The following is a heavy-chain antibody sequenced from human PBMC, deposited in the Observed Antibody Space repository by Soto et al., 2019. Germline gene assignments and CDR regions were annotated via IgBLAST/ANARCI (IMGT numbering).Heavy chain of an antibody. D-gene: IGHD2-2*01. J-gene: IGHJ6*03. CDR3: ARTFFVVGNYYYYMDV. CDR1: GGSISSSSYY. Sequence: PSETLSLTCTVSGGSISSSSYYWGWIRQPPGKGLEWIGSIYYSGSTYYNPSLKSRVTISVDTSKNQFSLKLSSVTAADTAVYYWARTFFVVGNYYYYMDVWGKGTRVTVSS. CDR2: IYYSGST. V-gene: IGHV4-39*01.